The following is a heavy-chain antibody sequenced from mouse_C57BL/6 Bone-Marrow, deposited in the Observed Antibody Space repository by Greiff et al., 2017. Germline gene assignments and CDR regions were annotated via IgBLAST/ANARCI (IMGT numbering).Heavy chain of an antibody. CDR3: ARLGLLDWYFDV. J-gene: IGHJ1*03. Sequence: QVQLQQSGAELARPGASVKLSCKASGYTFTSYGISWVKQRTGQGLEWIGEIYPRSGNTYYNEKFKGKATLTADKSSSTAYMELRSLPSEDSAVYFCARLGLLDWYFDVWGTGTTVTVSS. CDR2: IYPRSGNT. CDR1: GYTFTSYG. D-gene: IGHD2-3*01. V-gene: IGHV1-81*01.